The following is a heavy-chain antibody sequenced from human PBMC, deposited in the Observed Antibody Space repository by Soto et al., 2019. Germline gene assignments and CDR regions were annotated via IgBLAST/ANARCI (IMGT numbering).Heavy chain of an antibody. CDR2: IYYSGRT. CDR3: ARDFTDSSGPTLGMGV. V-gene: IGHV4-31*03. CDR1: GGSISSGGYY. J-gene: IGHJ6*02. D-gene: IGHD6-19*01. Sequence: QVQLQESGPGLVKPSQTLSLTCTVSGGSISSGGYYWSWIRQHPGKGLEWIGYIYYSGRTYYNPSLNSRVTISVDTSKNQFSLKLSSVTAADTAVYYCARDFTDSSGPTLGMGVWGQGTTVTVSS.